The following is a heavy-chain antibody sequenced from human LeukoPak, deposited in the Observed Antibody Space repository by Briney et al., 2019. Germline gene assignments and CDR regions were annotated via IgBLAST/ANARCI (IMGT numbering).Heavy chain of an antibody. CDR2: ISSNGGST. V-gene: IGHV3-64*01. J-gene: IGHJ4*02. Sequence: GRSLRLSCAASGFTFSRYAMHWVRQAPGKGLEYVSAISSNGGSTYYANSVKGRFTISRDDSKNTLYLQMGSLRAEDMAVYYCARGSVAGTGTYYFDYWGQGTLVTVSS. CDR1: GFTFSRYA. CDR3: ARGSVAGTGTYYFDY. D-gene: IGHD6-19*01.